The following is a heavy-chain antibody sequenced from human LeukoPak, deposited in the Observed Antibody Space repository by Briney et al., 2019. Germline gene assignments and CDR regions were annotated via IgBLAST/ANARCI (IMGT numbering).Heavy chain of an antibody. J-gene: IGHJ6*03. V-gene: IGHV1-2*02. CDR2: INPNSGGT. CDR3: ARLNYYDSSGYYANYYYYMDV. D-gene: IGHD3-22*01. Sequence: ASVKVSCKASGYTFTGYYMHWVRQAPGQGLEWMGWINPNSGGTNYAQKFQGRVTMTRDTSISTAYMELSRLRSDDTAVYYCARLNYYDSSGYYANYYYYMDVWGKGTTVTISS. CDR1: GYTFTGYY.